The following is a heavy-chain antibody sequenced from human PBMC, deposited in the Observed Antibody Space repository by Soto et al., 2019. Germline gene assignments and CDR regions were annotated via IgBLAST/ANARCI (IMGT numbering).Heavy chain of an antibody. CDR2: TYYRSKWYN. Sequence: QTLSLTCAISGDSVSSNSSAWNWIRQSPSRGLEWLGRTYYRSKWYNDYAVSVKSRITINPDTSKNQFSLQLNSVTPEDTAVYYCARVPKESIAVAGPVGYYYDGMDVWGQGTTVTVSS. D-gene: IGHD6-19*01. CDR1: GDSVSSNSSA. V-gene: IGHV6-1*01. J-gene: IGHJ6*02. CDR3: ARVPKESIAVAGPVGYYYDGMDV.